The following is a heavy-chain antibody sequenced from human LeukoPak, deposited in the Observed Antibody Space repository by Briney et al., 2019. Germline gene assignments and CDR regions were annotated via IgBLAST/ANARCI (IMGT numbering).Heavy chain of an antibody. V-gene: IGHV4-59*13. D-gene: IGHD2-15*01. J-gene: IGHJ4*02. CDR1: GGSISIFY. Sequence: SETVSLTCTVCGGSISIFYWLCLRQPPGGGREGFGYIYYSGSTNYNPSLESRVTISVDTSKNQFSLKLSSVTAADTAVYYCARALGDCSGGSCYSYDYWGQGTLVTVSS. CDR2: IYYSGST. CDR3: ARALGDCSGGSCYSYDY.